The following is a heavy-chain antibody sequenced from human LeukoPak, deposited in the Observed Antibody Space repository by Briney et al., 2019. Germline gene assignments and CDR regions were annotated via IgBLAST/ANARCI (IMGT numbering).Heavy chain of an antibody. CDR1: GGTFSSYA. D-gene: IGHD2-15*01. V-gene: IGHV1-69*04. CDR3: ARDRGYCSGGGCYNRQDY. Sequence: GASVTVSCKASGGTFSSYAISWVRQAPGQGLEWMGRIIPILGIANYAQKFQGRVTITADKSTSTAYMELSSLRSEDTAVYYCARDRGYCSGGGCYNRQDYWGQGTLVTVSS. J-gene: IGHJ4*02. CDR2: IIPILGIA.